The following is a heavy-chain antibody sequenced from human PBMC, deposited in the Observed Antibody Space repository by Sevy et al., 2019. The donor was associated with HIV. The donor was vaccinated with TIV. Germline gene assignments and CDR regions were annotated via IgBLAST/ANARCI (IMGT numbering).Heavy chain of an antibody. J-gene: IGHJ6*02. CDR2: ISYDGSNK. CDR3: ARDNAPTPYYYYGMDV. V-gene: IGHV3-30-3*01. Sequence: GGSLRLSCAASGFTFSSYAMHWVHQAPGKGLEWVAVISYDGSNKYYADSVKGRFTISRDNSKNTLYLQMNSLRAEDTAVYYRARDNAPTPYYYYGMDVWGQGTTVTVSS. CDR1: GFTFSSYA.